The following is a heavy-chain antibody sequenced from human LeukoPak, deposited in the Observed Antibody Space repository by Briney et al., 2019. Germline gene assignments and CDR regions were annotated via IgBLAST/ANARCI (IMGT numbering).Heavy chain of an antibody. V-gene: IGHV4-59*01. J-gene: IGHJ4*02. CDR2: IYYSGST. Sequence: PSQTLSLTCTVSGGSISSYYWSWIRQPPGKGLEWIGYIYYSGSTNYNPSLKSRVTISVDTSKNQFSLKLSSVTAADTAVYYCARGVPQGNFDYWGQGTLVTVSS. CDR1: GGSISSYY. CDR3: ARGVPQGNFDY. D-gene: IGHD3-16*01.